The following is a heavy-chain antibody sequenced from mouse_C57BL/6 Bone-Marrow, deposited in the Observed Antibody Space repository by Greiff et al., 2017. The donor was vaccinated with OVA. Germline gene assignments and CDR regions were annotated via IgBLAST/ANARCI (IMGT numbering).Heavy chain of an antibody. CDR3: TRRRWGGFAY. D-gene: IGHD4-1*01. V-gene: IGHV1-15*01. J-gene: IGHJ3*01. Sequence: VQLQQSGAELVRPGASVTLSCKASGYTFTDYEMHWVKQTPVHGLEWIGAIDPETGGTAYHQKFKGKAILTADKSSSTAYMELRSLTSEDSAVYYCTRRRWGGFAYGGQGTLVTVSA. CDR2: IDPETGGT. CDR1: GYTFTDYE.